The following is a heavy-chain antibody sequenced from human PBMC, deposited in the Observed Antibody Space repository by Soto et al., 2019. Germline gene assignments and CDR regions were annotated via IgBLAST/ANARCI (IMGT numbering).Heavy chain of an antibody. Sequence: EVQLVESGGGLVQPGGSLRLSCAASGFTFSNYWTSWVRQAPGKGLEWVANIKEDGTVRYYADAVKGRFTISRDNAKNLLYLQMDSLTVDDTAVYYCARNQNWGQGTLVTV. CDR1: GFTFSNYW. J-gene: IGHJ4*02. V-gene: IGHV3-7*01. CDR3: ARNQN. D-gene: IGHD2-2*01. CDR2: IKEDGTVR.